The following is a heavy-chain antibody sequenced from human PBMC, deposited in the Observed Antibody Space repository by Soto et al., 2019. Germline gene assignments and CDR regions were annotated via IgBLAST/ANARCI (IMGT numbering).Heavy chain of an antibody. D-gene: IGHD3-9*01. CDR1: GGSFSGYY. Sequence: SSETLSLTCAVYGGSFSGYYWSWIRQPPGKGLEWIGEINHSGSTNYNPSLKSRVTISVDTSKNQFSLKLSSVTAADTAVYYCARGLANIRYFDWTNYYYYMDVWGKGTTVTVSS. CDR3: ARGLANIRYFDWTNYYYYMDV. CDR2: INHSGST. V-gene: IGHV4-34*01. J-gene: IGHJ6*03.